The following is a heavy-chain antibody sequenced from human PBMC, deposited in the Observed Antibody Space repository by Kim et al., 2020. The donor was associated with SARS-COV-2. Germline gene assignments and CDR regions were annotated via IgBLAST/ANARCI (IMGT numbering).Heavy chain of an antibody. CDR1: GFTFSSYS. V-gene: IGHV3-21*01. Sequence: GGSLRLSCAASGFTFSSYSMNWVRQAPGKGLEWVSSISSSSSYIYYADSVKGRFTISRDNAKNSLYLQMNSLRAEDTAVYYCARDRRSGLRRDAFDIWGQGTMVTVSS. CDR2: ISSSSSYI. D-gene: IGHD3-3*01. CDR3: ARDRRSGLRRDAFDI. J-gene: IGHJ3*02.